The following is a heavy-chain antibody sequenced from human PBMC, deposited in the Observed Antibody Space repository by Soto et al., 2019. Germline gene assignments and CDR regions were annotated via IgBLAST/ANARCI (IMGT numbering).Heavy chain of an antibody. CDR3: ASGAAGATWSFGG. V-gene: IGHV3-53*01. CDR2: IYSGGST. Sequence: EVQLVESGGGLIQPGGSLRLSCAASGFTVSSKYMSWVRQAPGKGLQWVSLIYSGGSTKYADSVKGRFTISRDDSKNTLYLQRDSLRAEATVVYYCASGAAGATWSFGGGGQGTLVTVSS. CDR1: GFTVSSKY. D-gene: IGHD6-13*01. J-gene: IGHJ4*02.